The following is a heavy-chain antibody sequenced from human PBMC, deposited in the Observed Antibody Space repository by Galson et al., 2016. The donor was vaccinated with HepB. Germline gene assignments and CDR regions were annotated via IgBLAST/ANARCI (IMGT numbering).Heavy chain of an antibody. V-gene: IGHV1-18*01. J-gene: IGHJ6*02. CDR2: ITAYNGNT. CDR3: AREFSYGMDV. CDR1: NYTFSSYG. Sequence: SVKVSCKASNYTFSSYGINWVRQAPGQGLEWMGWITAYNGNTNYAQKFQGRVTMTTDTSTNTAYMDLRSLRSDDTAVYYCAREFSYGMDVWGQGTTVTVSS.